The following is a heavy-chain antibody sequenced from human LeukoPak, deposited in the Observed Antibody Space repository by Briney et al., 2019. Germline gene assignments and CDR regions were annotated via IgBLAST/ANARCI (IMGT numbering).Heavy chain of an antibody. CDR2: INNDGSSA. V-gene: IGHV3-74*01. CDR3: ASQYTSSRIFDD. D-gene: IGHD6-13*01. Sequence: PGGSLRLSCAASGFTFNNYWIHWVRQVPGKGLVWVSRINNDGSSASYVDSVKGRFTVSRDYAKNSLYLQMNSLRAEDTAVYFCASQYTSSRIFDDWGQGTLVTVSS. CDR1: GFTFNNYW. J-gene: IGHJ4*02.